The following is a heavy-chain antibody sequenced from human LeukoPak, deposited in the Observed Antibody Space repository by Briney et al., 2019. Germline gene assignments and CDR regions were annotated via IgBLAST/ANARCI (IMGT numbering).Heavy chain of an antibody. D-gene: IGHD3-10*01. CDR1: GGPFSGYF. V-gene: IGHV4-34*01. Sequence: PSETLSLTCAVSGGPFSGYFWSWIRQSSGKGLEWIGEIHNSGTTNYNPSLNSRVTISEDTSKNQFYLNLSSVTAADTAVYYCARRYYYNLRSFPFDFWGQGTLVTVSS. CDR3: ARRYYYNLRSFPFDF. J-gene: IGHJ4*02. CDR2: IHNSGTT.